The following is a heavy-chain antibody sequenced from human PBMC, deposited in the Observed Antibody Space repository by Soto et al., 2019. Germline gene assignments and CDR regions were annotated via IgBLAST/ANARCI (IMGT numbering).Heavy chain of an antibody. D-gene: IGHD6-19*01. CDR2: IYHSGST. CDR3: ARGQWLAFDY. Sequence: QVQLQESGPGLVKPSGTLSLTCAVSGGSISSTNWWSWVRQPPGKGLEWIGEIYHSGSTNSNPSLQSGVTMSVDKSKNQFSLILNSVTAADTAVYYCARGQWLAFDYWGQGTLVTVSS. V-gene: IGHV4-4*02. CDR1: GGSISSTNW. J-gene: IGHJ4*02.